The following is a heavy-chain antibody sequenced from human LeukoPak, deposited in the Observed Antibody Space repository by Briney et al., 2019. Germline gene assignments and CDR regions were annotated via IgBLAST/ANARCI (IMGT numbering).Heavy chain of an antibody. CDR3: ATLSGGGIAVAGPQPNTFDP. CDR1: GFTFSSYG. CDR2: ISYDGSNK. J-gene: IGHJ5*02. D-gene: IGHD6-19*01. Sequence: GGSLRLSCAASGFTFSSYGMHWVRQAPGKGLEWVAVISYDGSNKYYADSVKGRFTISRDNSKNTLYLQMNSLRAEGTAVYYCATLSGGGIAVAGPQPNTFDPWGQGTLVTVSS. V-gene: IGHV3-30*03.